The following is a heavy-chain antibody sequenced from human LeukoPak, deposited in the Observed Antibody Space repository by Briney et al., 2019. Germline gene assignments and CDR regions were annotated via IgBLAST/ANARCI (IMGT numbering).Heavy chain of an antibody. CDR1: GFTFNTYA. V-gene: IGHV3-23*01. Sequence: GGSLRLSCAASGFTFNTYAMSWVRQAPGKGLEWVSAFTVGGGTTFYADSVKGRFTISRDNSKNMLYLQMNSLRAEDTAVYYCARTPAYCGGDCYSTFDYWGQGTLVTVSS. J-gene: IGHJ4*02. CDR2: FTVGGGTT. D-gene: IGHD2-21*02. CDR3: ARTPAYCGGDCYSTFDY.